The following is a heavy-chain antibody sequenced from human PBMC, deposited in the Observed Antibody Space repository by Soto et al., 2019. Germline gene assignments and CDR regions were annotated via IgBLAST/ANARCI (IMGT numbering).Heavy chain of an antibody. Sequence: AASVKVSCKASGYTFASNGISWVRQAPGQGLEWIGWISANKGNTNYAQNLQGRVTLTRDTSTDTVYMEMRSLRSDDTAVYYCARDRAPGLDIWGQGTMVTVSS. V-gene: IGHV1-18*01. J-gene: IGHJ3*02. CDR1: GYTFASNG. CDR2: ISANKGNT. CDR3: ARDRAPGLDI.